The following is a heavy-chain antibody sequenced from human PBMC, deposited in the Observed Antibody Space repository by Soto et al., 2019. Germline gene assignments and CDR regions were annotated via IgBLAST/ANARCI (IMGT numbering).Heavy chain of an antibody. D-gene: IGHD1-26*01. CDR3: ARDRGNGYYGQDTWGMDV. Sequence: DVQLVESGGGLVQPGGSLRVSCGASGFSTSRYWMSWVRRAPGKGLEWVGNIDQDGTENFYAGSVRGRFTISRDNAMNSLYLQMDSLTAEDTALYFCARDRGNGYYGQDTWGMDVWGQGTTVTVSS. CDR1: GFSTSRYW. V-gene: IGHV3-7*05. CDR2: IDQDGTEN. J-gene: IGHJ6*02.